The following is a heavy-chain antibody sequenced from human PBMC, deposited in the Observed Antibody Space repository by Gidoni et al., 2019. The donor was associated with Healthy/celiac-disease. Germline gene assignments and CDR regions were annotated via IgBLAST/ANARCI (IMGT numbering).Heavy chain of an antibody. CDR2: IWYDGSNK. Sequence: QVQLVESGGGVVQPGRSLRLSCAASGFTFSSYGMHWVRQAPGKGLEWVAVIWYDGSNKYYADSVKGRFTISRDNSKNTLYLQMNSLRAEDTAVYYCARDFWASSWYGGVFDYWGQGTLVTVSS. V-gene: IGHV3-33*01. CDR1: GFTFSSYG. D-gene: IGHD6-13*01. J-gene: IGHJ4*02. CDR3: ARDFWASSWYGGVFDY.